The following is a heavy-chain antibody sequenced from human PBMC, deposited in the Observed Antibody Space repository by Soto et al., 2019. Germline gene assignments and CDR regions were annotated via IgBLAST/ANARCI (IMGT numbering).Heavy chain of an antibody. V-gene: IGHV1-3*01. J-gene: IGHJ5*02. Sequence: ASVKVSCKASGYTFTSYAMHWVRQAPGQRLEWMGWINAGNGNTKYSQKFQGRVTITRDTSASTAYMELSSLRSEDTAVYYCARDGVFWSGYQLKGGWFDPWGQGTLVTVSS. CDR2: INAGNGNT. CDR1: GYTFTSYA. CDR3: ARDGVFWSGYQLKGGWFDP. D-gene: IGHD3-3*01.